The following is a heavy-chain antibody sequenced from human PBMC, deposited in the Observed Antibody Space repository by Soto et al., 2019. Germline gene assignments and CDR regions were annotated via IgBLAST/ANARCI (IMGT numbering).Heavy chain of an antibody. V-gene: IGHV3-23*01. Sequence: GGSLRLSCAASGFIFSDYGMGWVRQTPGKGLEWVSTISGDGYNTHYADSVAGRFTISRDNSKNTLYLQMNSLRAEDTARYSCARDVGGFKAMFDYWGQGTQVTVSS. D-gene: IGHD5-12*01. CDR3: ARDVGGFKAMFDY. CDR1: GFIFSDYG. J-gene: IGHJ4*02. CDR2: ISGDGYNT.